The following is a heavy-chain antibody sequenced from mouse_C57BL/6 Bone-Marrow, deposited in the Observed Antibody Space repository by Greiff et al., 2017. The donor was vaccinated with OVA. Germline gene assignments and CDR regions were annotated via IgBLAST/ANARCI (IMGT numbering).Heavy chain of an antibody. CDR1: GFTFSSYA. CDR3: ARAPLLRYWYFDV. V-gene: IGHV5-4*01. D-gene: IGHD1-2*01. CDR2: ISDGGSYT. J-gene: IGHJ1*03. Sequence: EVQRVESGGGLVKPGGSLKLSCAASGFTFSSYAMSWVRQTPEKRLEWVATISDGGSYTYYPDNVKGRFTISRDNAKNNLYLQMSHLKSEDTAMYYCARAPLLRYWYFDVWGTGTTVTVSS.